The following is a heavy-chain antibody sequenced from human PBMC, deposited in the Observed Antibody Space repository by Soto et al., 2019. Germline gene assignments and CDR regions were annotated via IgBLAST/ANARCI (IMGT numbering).Heavy chain of an antibody. Sequence: SQTLSLTCAISGDSVSSNSADWNWIRQSPSRGLEWLGRTYYRSKWYNDYAVSVKSRITINPDTSKNQFSLQLNSVTPEDTAVYYCARAARYYYYGMDVWGQGTTVTVSS. CDR2: TYYRSKWYN. CDR1: GDSVSSNSAD. J-gene: IGHJ6*02. D-gene: IGHD6-13*01. V-gene: IGHV6-1*01. CDR3: ARAARYYYYGMDV.